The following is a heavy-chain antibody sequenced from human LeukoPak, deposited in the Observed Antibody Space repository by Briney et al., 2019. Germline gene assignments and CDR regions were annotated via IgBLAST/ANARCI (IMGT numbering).Heavy chain of an antibody. CDR2: INHRGST. CDR1: GGSFSGYY. Sequence: PSETLSLTCAVYGGSFSGYYWSWIRQPPGKGLEWIGEINHRGSTNYNPSLKSRVTISVDTSKNQFSLKLSSVTAADTAVYYCAREDYDDSGAWYFDLWGRGTLVTVSS. J-gene: IGHJ2*01. V-gene: IGHV4-34*01. D-gene: IGHD3-3*01. CDR3: AREDYDDSGAWYFDL.